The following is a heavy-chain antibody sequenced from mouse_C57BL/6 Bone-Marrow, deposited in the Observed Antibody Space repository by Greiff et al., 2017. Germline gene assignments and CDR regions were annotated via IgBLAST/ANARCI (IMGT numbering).Heavy chain of an antibody. CDR3: GRRWYYGSSYVGWFAD. CDR1: GFTFSSYG. V-gene: IGHV5-6*02. Sequence: DVMLVESGGDLVKPGGSLKLSCAASGFTFSSYGMSWVRQTPDKRLEWVATISSGGSYTYYPDSLKGRFTISRDNAKNTLYLQVRSLKSEDTAVYYCGRRWYYGSSYVGWFADWGQGTLVTVSA. J-gene: IGHJ3*01. D-gene: IGHD1-1*01. CDR2: ISSGGSYT.